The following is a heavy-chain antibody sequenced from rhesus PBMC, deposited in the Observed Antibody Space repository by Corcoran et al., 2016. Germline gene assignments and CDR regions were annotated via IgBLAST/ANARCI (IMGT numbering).Heavy chain of an antibody. CDR3: ARDRGQPTRGWYFDL. J-gene: IGHJ2*01. Sequence: QVRLQESGPGLVKPSETLSLTCTVSGGSISDSYYWSWIRQPPGKGLEWMGRIYGSGGTTNYNPSLKSRVTLSRDTSKNQFSLKLSSVTAADTAVYYCARDRGQPTRGWYFDLWGPGTPITISS. D-gene: IGHD1-20*01. V-gene: IGHV4-160*01. CDR2: IYGSGGTT. CDR1: GGSISDSYY.